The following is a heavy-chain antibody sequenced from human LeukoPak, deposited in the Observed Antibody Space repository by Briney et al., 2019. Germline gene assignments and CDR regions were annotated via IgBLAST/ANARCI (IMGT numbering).Heavy chain of an antibody. D-gene: IGHD2-21*01. Sequence: GGSLRLSCAASGFTFDDYSMSWVRQAPGKGLEWVSGINWTGGSTGYADSVKGRFTISRDNAKNSLYLQMNSLRAEDTALYYCARALGGDYDYWGRGTLVTVSS. CDR1: GFTFDDYS. V-gene: IGHV3-20*04. CDR2: INWTGGST. J-gene: IGHJ4*02. CDR3: ARALGGDYDY.